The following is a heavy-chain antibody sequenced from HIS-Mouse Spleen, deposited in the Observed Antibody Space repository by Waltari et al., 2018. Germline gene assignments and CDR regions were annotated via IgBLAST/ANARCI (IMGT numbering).Heavy chain of an antibody. CDR3: AGGVGSSWYYFDY. D-gene: IGHD6-13*01. J-gene: IGHJ4*02. Sequence: EVQLVESGGGVIKPGGSVRRSCAASGFTVGSNYINWGRQAPGKGLEWFSVIYRGGSTYYADSVKGRFTISRDNSKNTLYLQMNSLRAEDTAVYYCAGGVGSSWYYFDYWGQGTLVTVSS. CDR1: GFTVGSNY. V-gene: IGHV3-53*01. CDR2: IYRGGST.